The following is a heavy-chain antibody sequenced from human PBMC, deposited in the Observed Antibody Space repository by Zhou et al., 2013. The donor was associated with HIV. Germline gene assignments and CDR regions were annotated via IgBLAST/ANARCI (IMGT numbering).Heavy chain of an antibody. CDR1: GLTFSSYA. V-gene: IGHV3-7*01. D-gene: IGHD3-10*01. CDR2: IKQDGSEK. CDR3: ARALVWFGPYAFDI. J-gene: IGHJ3*02. Sequence: EVQLLESGGGLVQPGGSLRVSCAASGLTFSSYAMSWVRQAPGKGLEWVANIKQDGSEKYYVDSVKGRFTISRDNAKNSLYLQMNSLRAEDTAVYYCARALVWFGPYAFDIWGQGTMVTVSS.